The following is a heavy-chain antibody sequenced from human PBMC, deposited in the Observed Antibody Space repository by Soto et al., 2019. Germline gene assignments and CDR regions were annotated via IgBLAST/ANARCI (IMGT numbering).Heavy chain of an antibody. Sequence: PGGSLRLSCTASGLTFRNYGMHWVRQAPGKGLEWVTSISKDGSGKHYADSVKGRFTISRDNNKNTLFLQMNSLRADDTAVYYCAKASIYDSSGYYYYFEDWGQRTPVTVS. CDR3: AKASIYDSSGYYYYFED. D-gene: IGHD3-22*01. V-gene: IGHV3-30*18. CDR2: ISKDGSGK. J-gene: IGHJ4*02. CDR1: GLTFRNYG.